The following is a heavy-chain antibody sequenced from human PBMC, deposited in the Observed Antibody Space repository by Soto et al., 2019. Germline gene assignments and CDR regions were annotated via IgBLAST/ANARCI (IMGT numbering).Heavy chain of an antibody. CDR2: IKQDASEK. Sequence: EVQLVESGGGLVQPGGSLRLSCAASGFTLSKYWMSWVRQAPGKGLEWVANIKQDASEKYYADSVKGRFTISRDNAKNSLYLQMNSLRAEDTAVYYCASSVMMVTGPYSFDILGQGTRVTVSS. V-gene: IGHV3-7*05. D-gene: IGHD2-21*02. J-gene: IGHJ3*02. CDR1: GFTLSKYW. CDR3: ASSVMMVTGPYSFDI.